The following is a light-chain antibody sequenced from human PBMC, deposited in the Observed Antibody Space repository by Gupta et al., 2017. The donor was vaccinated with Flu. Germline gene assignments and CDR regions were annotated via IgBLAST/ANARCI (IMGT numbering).Light chain of an antibody. V-gene: IGKV1-39*01. CDR2: SAS. CDR1: QSISNY. J-gene: IGKJ1*01. CDR3: QQSYRTAWT. Sequence: DIPMTQSPTSLSASVGDRVTITCRTGQSISNYLNWYQHKPGKAPKLLIYSASTLQTGVPARFSGSGSGTEFTLTITSLRPEDGATYYCQQSYRTAWTFGPGTKVEIK.